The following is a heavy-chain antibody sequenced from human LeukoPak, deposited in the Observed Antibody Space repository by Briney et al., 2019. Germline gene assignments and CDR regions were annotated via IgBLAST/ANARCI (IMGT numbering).Heavy chain of an antibody. V-gene: IGHV3-23*01. J-gene: IGHJ4*02. D-gene: IGHD3-22*01. CDR3: AKRGVVIRVILVGFHKEAYYFDS. Sequence: GGSLRLSCAVSGITLSNYGMSWVRQAPGKGLEWVAGISGSGGGTNYADPVQGRFTISRDNPKNTLYLQMNGPRAEDTAVYFCAKRGVVIRVILVGFHKEAYYFDSWGQGALVTVSS. CDR2: ISGSGGGT. CDR1: GITLSNYG.